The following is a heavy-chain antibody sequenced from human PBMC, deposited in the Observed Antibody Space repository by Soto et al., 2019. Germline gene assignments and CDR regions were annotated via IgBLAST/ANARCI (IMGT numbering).Heavy chain of an antibody. J-gene: IGHJ4*02. CDR1: GYTFTSYY. Sequence: ASVKVSCKASGYTFTSYYMHWVRQAPGQGLEWMGIINPSGGSTSYAQKFQGRVTMTRDTSTSTVYMELSSLRSEDTAVYYCARVVAIGSYYDYFEYWGQGTLVTVSS. V-gene: IGHV1-46*01. D-gene: IGHD1-26*01. CDR3: ARVVAIGSYYDYFEY. CDR2: INPSGGST.